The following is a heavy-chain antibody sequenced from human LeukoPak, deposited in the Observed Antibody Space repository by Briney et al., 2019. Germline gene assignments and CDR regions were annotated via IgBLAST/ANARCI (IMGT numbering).Heavy chain of an antibody. V-gene: IGHV3-11*01. Sequence: GGSLRLSCAASGFTFSDYYMSWIRQAPGRGLEWVSYISSSGSTIYYADSVKGRFTISRDNAKNSLYLQMNSLRTEDTALYYCAKVGYYYDSSGPSEDAFDIWGQGTMVTVSS. J-gene: IGHJ3*02. CDR1: GFTFSDYY. CDR2: ISSSGSTI. D-gene: IGHD3-22*01. CDR3: AKVGYYYDSSGPSEDAFDI.